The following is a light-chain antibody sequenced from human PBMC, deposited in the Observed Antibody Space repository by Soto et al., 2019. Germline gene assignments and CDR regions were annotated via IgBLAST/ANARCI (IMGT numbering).Light chain of an antibody. V-gene: IGKV1-5*03. Sequence: DIQMTQSPSTLSASVGDRVTITCRASQSISTWLAWYQQKPGTAPKLLIYKASTLESGVPSRFSGSRSGTEFTLTVSSLQPDDFATYYCQQYNSYPWTFGQGTKVDIK. J-gene: IGKJ1*01. CDR2: KAS. CDR3: QQYNSYPWT. CDR1: QSISTW.